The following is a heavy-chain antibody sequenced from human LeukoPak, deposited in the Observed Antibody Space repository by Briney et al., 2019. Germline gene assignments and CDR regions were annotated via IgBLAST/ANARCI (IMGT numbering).Heavy chain of an antibody. CDR2: IRYDGSNK. CDR1: GFTFSSYG. J-gene: IGHJ4*02. D-gene: IGHD4-23*01. V-gene: IGHV3-30*02. Sequence: GGSLRLSCAASGFTFSSYGMHWVRQAPGKGLEWVAFIRYDGSNKYYADSVKGRFTISRDNSKNTLYLQMNNLRAEDTAVYYCANLPRGNSGESDYWGQGTLVTVSS. CDR3: ANLPRGNSGESDY.